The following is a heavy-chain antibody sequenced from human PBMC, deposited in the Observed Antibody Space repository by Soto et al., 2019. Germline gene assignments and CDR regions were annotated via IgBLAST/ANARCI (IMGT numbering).Heavy chain of an antibody. Sequence: QVRLVQSGPEVKKPEASVKVSCKASGYTFSSSAISWVRQAPGQGPEWMGWISRSGVTNYAQNFQGRVTLTVDSSTTTAYMEVRSLSSADPASYYCARDHGGYGTFDYWGQGTLVTVSS. V-gene: IGHV1-18*04. CDR1: GYTFSSSA. CDR3: ARDHGGYGTFDY. CDR2: ISRSGVT. J-gene: IGHJ4*02. D-gene: IGHD5-12*01.